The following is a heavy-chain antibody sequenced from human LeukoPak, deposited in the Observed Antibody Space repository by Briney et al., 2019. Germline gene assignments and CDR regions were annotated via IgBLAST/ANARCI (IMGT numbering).Heavy chain of an antibody. CDR1: RFSFSTYA. V-gene: IGHV3-11*01. D-gene: IGHD3-10*01. Sequence: GGSLRLSCAASRFSFSTYAMSWVRQAPGKGREWVSYISSSGSTIYYADSVKGRFTISRDNAKNSLYLQMNSLRAEDTAVYYCARDQLVRGVIDYWGQGTLVTVSS. CDR3: ARDQLVRGVIDY. CDR2: ISSSGSTI. J-gene: IGHJ4*02.